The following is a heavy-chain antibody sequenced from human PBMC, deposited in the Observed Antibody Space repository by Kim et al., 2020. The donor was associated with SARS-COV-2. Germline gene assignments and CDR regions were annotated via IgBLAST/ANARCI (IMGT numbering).Heavy chain of an antibody. CDR1: GFTFSSYG. V-gene: IGHV3-30*18. Sequence: GGSLRLSCAASGFTFSSYGMHWVRQAPGKGLEWVAVISYDGSNKYYADSVKGRFTISRDNSKNTLYLQMNSLRAEDTAVYYCAKAAAGVVPAAISYYYYYGMDVWGQGTTVTVSS. J-gene: IGHJ6*02. CDR3: AKAAAGVVPAAISYYYYYGMDV. CDR2: ISYDGSNK. D-gene: IGHD2-2*02.